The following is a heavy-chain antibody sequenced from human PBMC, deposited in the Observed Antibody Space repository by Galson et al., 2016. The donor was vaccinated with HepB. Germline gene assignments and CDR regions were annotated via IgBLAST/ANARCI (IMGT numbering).Heavy chain of an antibody. Sequence: SLRLSCAASGFTFSNYAMSWVRQAPGKGLEWVSAISGRGDHTDYAGSVKGRFTISRDDSKNTLSLQMNSLRAEDSAVYYCGKDRLTILGYDSFDMWGQGTMVIVSS. D-gene: IGHD3-3*01. CDR3: GKDRLTILGYDSFDM. V-gene: IGHV3-23*01. CDR1: GFTFSNYA. J-gene: IGHJ3*02. CDR2: ISGRGDHT.